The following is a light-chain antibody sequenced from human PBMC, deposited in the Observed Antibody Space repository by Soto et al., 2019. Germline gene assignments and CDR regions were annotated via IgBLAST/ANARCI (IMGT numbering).Light chain of an antibody. CDR2: EVN. Sequence: QSALTQPPSASGSSGQSVTISCTGTSSDVGGYNYVSWYQQHPGKVPNLMIYEVNKRPSGVPDRFSGSKSGNTASLTVSGLQAEDEADYYCSSYAGYNNFVVFGGGTKLTVL. J-gene: IGLJ2*01. V-gene: IGLV2-8*01. CDR3: SSYAGYNNFVV. CDR1: SSDVGGYNY.